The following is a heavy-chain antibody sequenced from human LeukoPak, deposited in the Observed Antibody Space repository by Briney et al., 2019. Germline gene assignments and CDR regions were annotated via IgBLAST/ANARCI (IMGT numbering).Heavy chain of an antibody. CDR1: GFTFGGSG. J-gene: IGHJ2*01. CDR2: IRYDGSDK. V-gene: IGHV3-30*02. CDR3: ARRWYFDL. Sequence: GGSLRLSCAASGFTFGGSGMHWVRQAPGKGLEWVAFIRYDGSDKHYADSVKGRFTISRDNSKSTLYLQMNSLRTEDTAVYYCARRWYFDLWGRGTLVTVSS.